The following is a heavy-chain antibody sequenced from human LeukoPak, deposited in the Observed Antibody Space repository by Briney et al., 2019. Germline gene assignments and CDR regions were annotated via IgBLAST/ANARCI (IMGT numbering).Heavy chain of an antibody. CDR1: GGSIRNSY. CDR3: ARDGRFPPEVLPRYFDY. CDR2: IYTSGST. V-gene: IGHV4-4*07. J-gene: IGHJ4*02. Sequence: PSETLSLTCRVSGGSIRNSYWSWVRQPAGKGLQWIGRIYTSGSTNYNPSLKSRVTISVDTSKNQFSLKLSSVTAADTAVYYCARDGRFPPEVLPRYFDYWGQGTLVTVSS. D-gene: IGHD1-26*01.